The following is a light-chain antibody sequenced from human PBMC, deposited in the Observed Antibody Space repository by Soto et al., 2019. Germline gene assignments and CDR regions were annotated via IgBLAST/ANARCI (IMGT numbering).Light chain of an antibody. J-gene: IGKJ1*01. V-gene: IGKV3-20*01. Sequence: EIVLTQSPGTLSFSPGARATLSCRASQSVSSSYLAWYQQKPAQAPRLLIYGASSRATGIPDRFSGSGSGTDCPLTISRLEPEDFAVYYCQQYGSSLWTFGQGTKVEIK. CDR2: GAS. CDR3: QQYGSSLWT. CDR1: QSVSSSY.